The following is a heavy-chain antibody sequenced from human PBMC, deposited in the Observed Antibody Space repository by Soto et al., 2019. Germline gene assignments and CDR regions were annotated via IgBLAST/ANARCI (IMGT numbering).Heavy chain of an antibody. V-gene: IGHV3-48*02. CDR1: GFTFSSYS. Sequence: VGSLRLSCAASGFTFSSYSMNWVRQAPGKGLEWVSYISSSSSTIYYADSVKGRFTISRDNAKNSLYLQMNSLRDEDTAVYYCARDGVVGATISYYFDYWGQGTLVTVSS. D-gene: IGHD1-26*01. J-gene: IGHJ4*02. CDR2: ISSSSSTI. CDR3: ARDGVVGATISYYFDY.